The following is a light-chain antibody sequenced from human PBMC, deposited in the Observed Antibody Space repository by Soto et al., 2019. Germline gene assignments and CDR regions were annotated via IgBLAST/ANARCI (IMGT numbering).Light chain of an antibody. V-gene: IGKV1-5*01. Sequence: DIQMTQSPSTLSASVGDRVTITCRASQSISSWLAWYQQKPGKAPKLLIYDASSLESGVPSRFSGSGSGTEFTITISSLQPDDFATYYCQQYNRALTFGGGTKVEIK. CDR2: DAS. CDR3: QQYNRALT. CDR1: QSISSW. J-gene: IGKJ4*01.